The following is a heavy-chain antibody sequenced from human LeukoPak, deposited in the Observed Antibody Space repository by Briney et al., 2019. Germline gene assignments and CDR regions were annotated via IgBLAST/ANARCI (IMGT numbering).Heavy chain of an antibody. CDR1: GFTFSNYE. D-gene: IGHD2-15*01. CDR2: ISGSGSTT. CDR3: ARGYCSGGSCYFDY. V-gene: IGHV3-48*03. Sequence: GGSLRLSCAASGFTFSNYEMNWVRQAPGKGLEWVSYISGSGSTTHYADSVKGRFTISRGNAKNSLYLQMNSLRAEDTAVYYCARGYCSGGSCYFDYWGQGTLVTVSS. J-gene: IGHJ4*02.